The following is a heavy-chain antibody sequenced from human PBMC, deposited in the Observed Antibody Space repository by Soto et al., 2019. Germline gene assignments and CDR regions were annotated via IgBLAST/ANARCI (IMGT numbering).Heavy chain of an antibody. Sequence: GGSLRLSCAASGFTFSSYAMRWVRQAPGKGLEWVSAISGSGDSTYYADSVKGRFTISRDNSKNTLYLQMSSLRAEDTAVYYCAKAPEYYYDSSGPWGQGTLVTVSS. D-gene: IGHD3-22*01. CDR3: AKAPEYYYDSSGP. V-gene: IGHV3-23*01. CDR2: ISGSGDST. J-gene: IGHJ5*02. CDR1: GFTFSSYA.